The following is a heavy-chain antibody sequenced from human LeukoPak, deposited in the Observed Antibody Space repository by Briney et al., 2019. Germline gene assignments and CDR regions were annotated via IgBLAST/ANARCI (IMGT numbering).Heavy chain of an antibody. CDR2: IFYSGTT. D-gene: IGHD2-2*01. CDR1: GGSISSGDYY. Sequence: PSQTLSLTCSVSGGSISSGDYYWSWIRQPPGKGLEWIGYIFYSGTTYYNPSLKSRLTISVDTSKNQFSLKLSSVTAADTAVYYCARVGRYCSSTSCYAGHFQHWGQGTLVTVSS. J-gene: IGHJ1*01. V-gene: IGHV4-30-4*01. CDR3: ARVGRYCSSTSCYAGHFQH.